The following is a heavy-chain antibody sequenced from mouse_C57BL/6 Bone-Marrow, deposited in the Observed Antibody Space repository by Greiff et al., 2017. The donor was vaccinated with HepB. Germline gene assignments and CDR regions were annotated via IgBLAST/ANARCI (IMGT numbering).Heavy chain of an antibody. CDR3: ARGSGQVPWFAY. CDR2: IYPGSGST. V-gene: IGHV1-55*01. D-gene: IGHD3-2*02. CDR1: GYTFTSYW. J-gene: IGHJ3*01. Sequence: QVQLQQPGAELVKPGASVKMSCKASGYTFTSYWITWVKQRPGQGLEWIGDIYPGSGSTNYNEKFKSKATLTVDTSSSTAYMQLSSLTSEDSAVYYCARGSGQVPWFAYWGQGTLVTVSA.